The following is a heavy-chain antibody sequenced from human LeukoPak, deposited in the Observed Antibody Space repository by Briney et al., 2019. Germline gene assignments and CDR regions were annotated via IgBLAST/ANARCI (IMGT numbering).Heavy chain of an antibody. CDR1: GFTFSSYG. Sequence: PGGSLRLSCAASGFTFSSYGMHWVRQAPGKGLEWVAFIRYDGSNKYYADSVKGRFTISRDNAKNSLYLQMNSLRAEDTALYYCAKGLGVWFGLDYWGQGTLVTVSS. CDR2: IRYDGSNK. J-gene: IGHJ4*02. CDR3: AKGLGVWFGLDY. V-gene: IGHV3-30*02. D-gene: IGHD3-10*01.